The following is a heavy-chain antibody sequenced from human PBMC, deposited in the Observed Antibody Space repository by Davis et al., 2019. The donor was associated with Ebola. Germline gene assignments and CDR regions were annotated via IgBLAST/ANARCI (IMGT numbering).Heavy chain of an antibody. V-gene: IGHV4-34*01. D-gene: IGHD3-22*01. J-gene: IGHJ4*02. Sequence: SETLSLTCAVYGGSFSGYYWSWIRQPPGKGLEWIGEINHSGSTNYDPSLKSRVTISVDTSKNQFSLKLSSVTAADTAVYYCARVTGSSGYYPGFDYWGQGTLVTVSS. CDR3: ARVTGSSGYYPGFDY. CDR2: INHSGST. CDR1: GGSFSGYY.